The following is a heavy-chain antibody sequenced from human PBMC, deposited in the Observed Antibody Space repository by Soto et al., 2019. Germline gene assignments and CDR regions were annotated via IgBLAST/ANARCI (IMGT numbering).Heavy chain of an antibody. J-gene: IGHJ5*02. V-gene: IGHV4-30-4*01. CDR1: GGSISSGDYY. D-gene: IGHD3-16*02. CDR2: IYYSGST. CDR3: ASYDYVWGSYRP. Sequence: SETLSLTCTVSGGSISSGDYYWSWIRQPPGKGLEWIGYIYYSGSTYYNPSLKSRVTISVDTSKNQFSLKLSSVTAADTAVYYCASYDYVWGSYRPWGQGTLVTVSS.